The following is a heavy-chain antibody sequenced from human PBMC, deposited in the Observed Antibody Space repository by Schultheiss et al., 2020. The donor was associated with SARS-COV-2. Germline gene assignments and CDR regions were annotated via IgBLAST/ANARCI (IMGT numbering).Heavy chain of an antibody. D-gene: IGHD2-2*02. CDR2: ISWNSGSI. CDR1: GFTFSSYA. Sequence: GGSLRLSCAASGFTFSSYAMSWVRQAPGKGLEWVSGISWNSGSIGYADSVKGRFSISRDNSKNTLYLQMNSLRAEDTAVYYCAKRGLGFHQLLYGDAFDIWGQGTMVTVSS. J-gene: IGHJ3*02. V-gene: IGHV3-23*01. CDR3: AKRGLGFHQLLYGDAFDI.